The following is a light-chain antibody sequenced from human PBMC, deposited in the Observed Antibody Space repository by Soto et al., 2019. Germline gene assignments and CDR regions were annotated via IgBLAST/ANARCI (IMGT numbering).Light chain of an antibody. CDR1: SGDIGRYNY. Sequence: QSALTQPASVSGSPGQSITISCTGTSGDIGRYNYVSWYQQYPGKAPKVVIYEVTNRPSGVSNRFSGSKSGMTASLTISGLQAEDEAKYYCISYTTSATWVFGGGTKVTVL. CDR3: ISYTTSATWV. V-gene: IGLV2-14*01. CDR2: EVT. J-gene: IGLJ3*02.